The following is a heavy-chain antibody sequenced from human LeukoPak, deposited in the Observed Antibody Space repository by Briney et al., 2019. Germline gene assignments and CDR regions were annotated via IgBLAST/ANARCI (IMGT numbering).Heavy chain of an antibody. D-gene: IGHD3-3*02. CDR1: GYTFTGYY. CDR2: INPKSGDT. V-gene: IGHV1-2*06. CDR3: GRGIQSFDP. Sequence: GASVKVSCKASGYTFTGYYMHWVRQAPGQGLEWMGRINPKSGDTNYAQKFQDRVTMTRDTSMSTAYMEISRLRYDGTAVYYCGRGIQSFDPWGQGTLVTVSS. J-gene: IGHJ5*02.